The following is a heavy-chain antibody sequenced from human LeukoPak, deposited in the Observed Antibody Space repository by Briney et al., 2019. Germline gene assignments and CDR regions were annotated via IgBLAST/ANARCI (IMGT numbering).Heavy chain of an antibody. CDR3: ARHRKKDPYDAFDI. CDR1: GGSISSYY. CDR2: IYYSGST. V-gene: IGHV4-59*08. Sequence: SETLSLTCTVSGGSISSYYWSWIRQPPGKGLEWIGYIYYSGSTNYNPSLKSRVTISVDTSKNQFSLKLSSVTAADTAVYYCARHRKKDPYDAFDIWGQGTMVTVSS. J-gene: IGHJ3*02.